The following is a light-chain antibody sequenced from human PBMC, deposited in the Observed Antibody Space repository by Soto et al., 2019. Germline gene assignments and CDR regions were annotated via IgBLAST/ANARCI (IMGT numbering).Light chain of an antibody. CDR3: QQYHNWPRT. Sequence: EIVMTQSPATLSVSPGERATLSCRASQSISSKLAWYHHKPGQAPRLLIYGASTRATGIPARFSGSGSGTEFTLTISSLQSEDFAVYFCQQYHNWPRTFGQGTKVDIK. CDR2: GAS. V-gene: IGKV3D-15*01. J-gene: IGKJ1*01. CDR1: QSISSK.